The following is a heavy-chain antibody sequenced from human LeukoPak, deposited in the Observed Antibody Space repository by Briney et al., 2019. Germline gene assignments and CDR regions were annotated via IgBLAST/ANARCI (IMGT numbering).Heavy chain of an antibody. CDR3: ARERDGRFFDY. CDR1: GLTFRRFW. D-gene: IGHD5-24*01. V-gene: IGHV3-7*01. Sequence: PGGSLRLSCAVSGLTFRRFWMSWVRQAPGKGLEWVANINQDGSEKYFVDSVRGRFTISRDNSKNSLHLQMNTLRAEDTAVYYCARERDGRFFDYWGQGTLVTVSS. CDR2: INQDGSEK. J-gene: IGHJ4*02.